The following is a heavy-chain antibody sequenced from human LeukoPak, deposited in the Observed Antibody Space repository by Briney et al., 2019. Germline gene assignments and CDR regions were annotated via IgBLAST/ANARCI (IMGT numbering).Heavy chain of an antibody. CDR2: IYYSEST. V-gene: IGHV4-39*01. Sequence: SETLSLTCTVSGGSISSSTYYWGRIRETPGKGLEWFGSIYYSESTYYNPCLKRRVTISVDTSKIQYHLKLNSVAAADTAVYYCAAPYSWGYHCLDIWGQGTMVTVSS. D-gene: IGHD1-26*01. J-gene: IGHJ3*02. CDR1: GGSISSSTYY. CDR3: AAPYSWGYHCLDI.